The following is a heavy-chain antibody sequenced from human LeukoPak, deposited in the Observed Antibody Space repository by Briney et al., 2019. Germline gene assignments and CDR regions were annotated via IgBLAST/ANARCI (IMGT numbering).Heavy chain of an antibody. CDR2: IRSRPDGGAT. D-gene: IGHD2-2*03. CDR1: GFTFISSW. J-gene: IGHJ4*02. Sequence: GGSLRLSCAASGFTFISSWMTWVRQAPGKGLEWVGRIRSRPDGGATDYAAPVKGRFTISRDDSKNTLYLQMSSLRTEDTAVYYCATDLHFGYCTATSCANYWGQGTLVTVSS. CDR3: ATDLHFGYCTATSCANY. V-gene: IGHV3-15*01.